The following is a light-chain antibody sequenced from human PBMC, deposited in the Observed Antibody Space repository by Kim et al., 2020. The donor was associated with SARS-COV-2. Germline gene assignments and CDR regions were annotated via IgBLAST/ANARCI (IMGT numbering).Light chain of an antibody. J-gene: IGKJ1*01. Sequence: SSVGSRVIITRRGSQSSDSLWAWYQQAPGKATKLLIYQASSLESDVPSRFSGSGSGTEFTLTISRLQHDDVATYYCQQYRSHWTFGQGTKVDIK. CDR3: QQYRSHWT. CDR2: QAS. V-gene: IGKV1-5*03. CDR1: QSSDSL.